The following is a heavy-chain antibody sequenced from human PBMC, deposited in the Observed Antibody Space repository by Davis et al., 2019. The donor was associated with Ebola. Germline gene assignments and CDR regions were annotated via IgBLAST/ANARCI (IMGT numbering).Heavy chain of an antibody. J-gene: IGHJ4*02. V-gene: IGHV1-46*01. CDR3: ARDGRIAARPPVGY. CDR1: GYTFTSYY. D-gene: IGHD6-6*01. CDR2: INPSGGST. Sequence: ASVKVSCKASGYTFTSYYMHWVRQAPGQGLEWMGIINPSGGSTSYAQKFQGRDTMTRDTSTSTAYMELRSLRSDDTAVYYCARDGRIAARPPVGYWGQGTLVTVSS.